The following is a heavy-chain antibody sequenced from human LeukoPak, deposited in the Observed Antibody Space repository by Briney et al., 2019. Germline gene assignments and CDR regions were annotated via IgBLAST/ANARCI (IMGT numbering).Heavy chain of an antibody. D-gene: IGHD6-13*01. CDR3: ARDSHYGYPSSWYHLVQIDY. CDR2: TSSSSNYI. V-gene: IGHV3-21*01. Sequence: PGGSLRLSCAASGFTFSSYTMNWVRQAPGKGLEWVSSTSSSSNYIYYADSVKGRFTISRDNAKHSLDLQMNNLRAEDAAVYYCARDSHYGYPSSWYHLVQIDYWGQGTLVTVSS. CDR1: GFTFSSYT. J-gene: IGHJ4*02.